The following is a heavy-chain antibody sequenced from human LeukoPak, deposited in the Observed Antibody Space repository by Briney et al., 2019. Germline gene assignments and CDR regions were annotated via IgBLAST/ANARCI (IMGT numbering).Heavy chain of an antibody. CDR2: ISAYNGNT. D-gene: IGHD2-15*01. CDR3: ARDPPRIVVVVAATNYYGMDV. Sequence: ASVKVSCKASGYTFTSYGISWVRQAPGQGLEWMGWISAYNGNTNYAQKLQGRVTMTTDTSTSAAYMELRSLRSDDTAVYYCARDPPRIVVVVAATNYYGMDVWGQGTTVTVSS. V-gene: IGHV1-18*01. J-gene: IGHJ6*02. CDR1: GYTFTSYG.